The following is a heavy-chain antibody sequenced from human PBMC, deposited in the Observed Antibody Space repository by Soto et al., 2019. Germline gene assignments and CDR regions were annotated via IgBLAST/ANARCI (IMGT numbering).Heavy chain of an antibody. Sequence: GGSLRLSCVASGFTFSSFGMNWVRQAPGKGLEWVSYISSSGFSRYHADSVKGRFTISRDNANNSLFLQMNSLRDEETAVYFCARDLRDYYGSGSYYYFDYWGQGTLVTVSS. J-gene: IGHJ4*02. V-gene: IGHV3-48*02. CDR3: ARDLRDYYGSGSYYYFDY. CDR1: GFTFSSFG. CDR2: ISSSGFSR. D-gene: IGHD3-10*01.